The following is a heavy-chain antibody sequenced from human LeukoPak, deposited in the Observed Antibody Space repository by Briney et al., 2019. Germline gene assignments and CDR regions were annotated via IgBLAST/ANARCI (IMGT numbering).Heavy chain of an antibody. Sequence: PSETLSLTCSVSAVSISSYYWSWIRQPPGKGLEWIGYVYYTGSTNYNPSLQSRVTISLDTSTNQFSLKLTSVTAADTAVYFCARTFGRGEKIYSNYPHYYYYMDVWGKGTTVTVSS. D-gene: IGHD4-11*01. J-gene: IGHJ6*03. CDR1: AVSISSYY. CDR3: ARTFGRGEKIYSNYPHYYYYMDV. CDR2: VYYTGST. V-gene: IGHV4-59*01.